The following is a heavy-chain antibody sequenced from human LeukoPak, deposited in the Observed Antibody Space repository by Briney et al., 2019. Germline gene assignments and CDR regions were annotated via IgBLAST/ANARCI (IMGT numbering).Heavy chain of an antibody. CDR2: INDNGAGT. J-gene: IGHJ3*02. Sequence: PGGSLRLSCAASGFTFSSYAMSWVRQAPGKGLKWVSTINDNGAGTYYADSVNGRFTVSRDNSYNTVSLQMNSLRAEDTAVYYCAKDFNKDIVVVVAATGDDAFDIWGQGTMVTVSS. CDR1: GFTFSSYA. D-gene: IGHD2-15*01. V-gene: IGHV3-23*01. CDR3: AKDFNKDIVVVVAATGDDAFDI.